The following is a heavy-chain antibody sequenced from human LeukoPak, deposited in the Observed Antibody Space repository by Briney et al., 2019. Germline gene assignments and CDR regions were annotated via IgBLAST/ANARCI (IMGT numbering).Heavy chain of an antibody. CDR3: ARADRGWGVISKD. CDR2: IGGSSDFT. Sequence: QTGGSLRLSCAASGFTFSNAWMNWVRQAPGKGLEWVSAIGGSSDFTYYAQYVKGRFTISRDNSKETLYLQMNSLRAEDTAVYYCARADRGWGVISKDWGQGTLVTVSS. D-gene: IGHD3-10*01. J-gene: IGHJ4*01. CDR1: GFTFSNAW. V-gene: IGHV3-23*01.